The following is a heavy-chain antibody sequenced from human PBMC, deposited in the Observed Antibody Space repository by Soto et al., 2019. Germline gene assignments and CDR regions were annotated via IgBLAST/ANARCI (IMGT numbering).Heavy chain of an antibody. CDR3: ARDQQLVRSYYYYYGMDV. Sequence: GASVKFSCKASGGTFSSYAISWVRQAPGQGLEWMGGIIPIFGTANYAQKFQGRVTVTADESTSTAYMELSSLRSEDTAVYYCARDQQLVRSYYYYYGMDVWGQGTTVTVSS. CDR1: GGTFSSYA. V-gene: IGHV1-69*13. CDR2: IIPIFGTA. J-gene: IGHJ6*02. D-gene: IGHD6-6*01.